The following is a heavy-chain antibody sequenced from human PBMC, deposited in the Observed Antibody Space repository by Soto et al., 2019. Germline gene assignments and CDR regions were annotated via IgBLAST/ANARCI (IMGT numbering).Heavy chain of an antibody. V-gene: IGHV1-69*06. CDR3: ARARKWYYDSSGPPRSYFDY. D-gene: IGHD3-22*01. CDR1: GGTFSSYA. Sequence: QVQLVQSGAEVKKPGSSVKVSCKASGGTFSSYAISWVRQAPGQGLEWMGGIIPIFGTANYAQKFQGRVTITADKSTSTAYMELSSLRSEDTAVYYCARARKWYYDSSGPPRSYFDYWGQGTLVTVSS. CDR2: IIPIFGTA. J-gene: IGHJ4*02.